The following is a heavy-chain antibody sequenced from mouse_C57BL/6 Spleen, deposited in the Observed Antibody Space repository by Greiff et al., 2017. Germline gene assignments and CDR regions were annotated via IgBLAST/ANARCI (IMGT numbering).Heavy chain of an antibody. Sequence: QVQLQQSGAELVRPGTSVKVSCKASGYAFTNYLIEWVKQRPGQGLEWIGVINPGSGGTNYNEKFKGKATLTADKSSSTAYMQLSSLTSEDSAVYFCAGYDGYPAAYWGQGTLVTVSA. V-gene: IGHV1-54*01. J-gene: IGHJ3*01. CDR1: GYAFTNYL. D-gene: IGHD2-3*01. CDR2: INPGSGGT. CDR3: AGYDGYPAAY.